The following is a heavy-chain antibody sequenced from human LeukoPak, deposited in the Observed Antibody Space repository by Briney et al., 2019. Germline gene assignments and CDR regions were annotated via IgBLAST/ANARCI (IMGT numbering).Heavy chain of an antibody. J-gene: IGHJ4*02. V-gene: IGHV3-30*18. D-gene: IGHD6-19*01. CDR3: AKGGVSNGWYSLMDY. Sequence: PGRSLRLSCAASGFSFSNYGMHWVRQAPGKGLEWVAVISYDGSDKYYADSVRGRFTISRDNSKNTLYLQMYRLGGEDTALYYCAKGGVSNGWYSLMDYWGQGTLVTVSS. CDR1: GFSFSNYG. CDR2: ISYDGSDK.